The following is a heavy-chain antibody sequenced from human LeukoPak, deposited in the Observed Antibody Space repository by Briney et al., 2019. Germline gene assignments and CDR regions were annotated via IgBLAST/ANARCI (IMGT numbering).Heavy chain of an antibody. CDR2: LYYGGKT. J-gene: IGHJ4*02. V-gene: IGHV4-39*01. CDR1: GGSVTSRSYY. D-gene: IGHD3-22*01. Sequence: SETLSLTCTVSGGSVTSRSYYWAWIRQPPGKGLEWIGSLYYGGKTYYDPSLKSRVTISVDTPKNQFSLKLTSVTAADTAVYYCARIKHYDSTQGGDYYDSWGQGTLVTVSS. CDR3: ARIKHYDSTQGGDYYDS.